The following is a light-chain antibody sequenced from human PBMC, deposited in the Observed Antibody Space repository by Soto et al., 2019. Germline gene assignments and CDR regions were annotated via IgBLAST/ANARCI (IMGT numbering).Light chain of an antibody. CDR1: QSLLHTNGYNY. Sequence: EIVMTQSPLSLPVTPGEPASISCRSSQSLLHTNGYNYLDWYLQKPGQSPQLLIYLGSHRASGVPDRFNGSGSGTDFTLTITRVXXEXXXXXYXXXAVQNRFGPGTKVDIK. CDR2: LGS. J-gene: IGKJ3*01. CDR3: XXAVQNR. V-gene: IGKV2-28*01.